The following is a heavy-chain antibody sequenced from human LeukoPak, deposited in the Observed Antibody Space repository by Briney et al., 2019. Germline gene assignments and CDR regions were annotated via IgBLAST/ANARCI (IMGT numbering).Heavy chain of an antibody. CDR3: ARATVDSSGYYYVFHFDY. CDR2: INHSGST. D-gene: IGHD3-22*01. CDR1: GGSFSGYY. V-gene: IGHV4-34*01. J-gene: IGHJ4*02. Sequence: SETLSLTCAVYGGSFSGYYWSWIRQPPGKGLEWIGEINHSGSTNYNPSHKSRVTMSVDTSKNQFSLKLSSVTAADTAVYYCARATVDSSGYYYVFHFDYWGQGTLVTVSS.